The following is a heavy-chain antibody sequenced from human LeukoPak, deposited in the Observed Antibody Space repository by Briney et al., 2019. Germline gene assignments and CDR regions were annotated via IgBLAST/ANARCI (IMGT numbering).Heavy chain of an antibody. D-gene: IGHD3-10*01. Sequence: GGSLRLSCAASGFTFSSYGMSWVRKAPGKGREGGANIKQDGSEKYYVDSVKGRFTISRDNAKNSLYLQMNSLRAEDTAVYYCARDAVGVWFGESHYFDYWGQGTLVTVSS. J-gene: IGHJ4*02. CDR2: IKQDGSEK. V-gene: IGHV3-7*01. CDR1: GFTFSSYG. CDR3: ARDAVGVWFGESHYFDY.